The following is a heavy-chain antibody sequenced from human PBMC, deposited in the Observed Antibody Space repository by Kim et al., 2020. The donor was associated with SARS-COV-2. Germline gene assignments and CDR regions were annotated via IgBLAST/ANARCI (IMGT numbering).Heavy chain of an antibody. CDR3: AREMMSAYRLPASPRMGY. Sequence: ASVKVSCKASGYTFTTYAMNWVRQAPGQGLEWMGWINTNTGNPTYAQGFTGRFVFSLDTSVSTASLQISSLEAEDTAVYYCAREMMSAYRLPASPRMGYWGQGTLVTVSS. CDR1: GYTFTTYA. CDR2: INTNTGNP. V-gene: IGHV7-4-1*02. J-gene: IGHJ4*02. D-gene: IGHD2-2*01.